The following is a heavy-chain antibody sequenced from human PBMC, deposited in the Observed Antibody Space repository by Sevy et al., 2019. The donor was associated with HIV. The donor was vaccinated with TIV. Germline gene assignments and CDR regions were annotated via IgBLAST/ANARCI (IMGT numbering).Heavy chain of an antibody. CDR3: AGGKDYSSSWSDY. CDR1: GGSFSGYY. J-gene: IGHJ4*02. Sequence: SETLSLTCAVYGGSFSGYYWSWIRQPPGKGLEWIGEINHSGSTNYNPSLKSRVTISVDTSKNRFSLKLSSVTAADTAGYYCAGGKDYSSSWSDYWGQGTLVTVSS. CDR2: INHSGST. D-gene: IGHD6-13*01. V-gene: IGHV4-34*01.